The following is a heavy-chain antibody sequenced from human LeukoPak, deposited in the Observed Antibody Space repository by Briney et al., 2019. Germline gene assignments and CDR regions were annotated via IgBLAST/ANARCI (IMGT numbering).Heavy chain of an antibody. CDR3: TTKSPPDY. J-gene: IGHJ4*02. CDR1: GFTSGLTFSNAW. Sequence: GGSLRLSCAASGFTSGLTFSNAWMGWFPRAPGKGLEWVGRIKSKTDGGTTDYAAPVKGRFTVSRDDSKNTVYMQMNSLEIEDTAVYYCTTKSPPDYWGQGTLVTVSS. V-gene: IGHV3-15*05. CDR2: IKSKTDGGTT.